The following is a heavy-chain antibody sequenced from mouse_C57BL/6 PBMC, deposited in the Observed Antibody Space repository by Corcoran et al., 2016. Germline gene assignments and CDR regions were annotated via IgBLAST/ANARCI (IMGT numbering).Heavy chain of an antibody. D-gene: IGHD3-3*01. Sequence: QVQLQQSGAELVKPGASVKISCKASGYAFSSYWMNWVKPRPGKGLEWIGQIYPGDGDTNYNGKFKGKATLTADKSSSTAYMQLNSLTSEDSAVYFWARSEGAWFAYWGQGTLVTVSA. CDR1: GYAFSSYW. V-gene: IGHV1-80*01. CDR3: ARSEGAWFAY. CDR2: IYPGDGDT. J-gene: IGHJ3*01.